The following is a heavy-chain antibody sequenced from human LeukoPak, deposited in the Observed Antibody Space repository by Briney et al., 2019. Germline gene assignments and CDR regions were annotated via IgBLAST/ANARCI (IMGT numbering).Heavy chain of an antibody. Sequence: GESLKISCKGSGYSFTSYWIGWVRQMPGKGLEWMGIIYPADSDARYSPSFQGQVTISADKSISTAYLQWSSLKASDTAMYYCARHGDGDYSSFDYWGQGTLVTVSS. V-gene: IGHV5-51*01. CDR3: ARHGDGDYSSFDY. J-gene: IGHJ4*02. CDR1: GYSFTSYW. CDR2: IYPADSDA. D-gene: IGHD4-17*01.